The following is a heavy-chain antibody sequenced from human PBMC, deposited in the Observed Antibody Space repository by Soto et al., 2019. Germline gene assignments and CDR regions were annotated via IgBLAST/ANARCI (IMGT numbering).Heavy chain of an antibody. D-gene: IGHD6-13*01. Sequence: SETLSLTCTVSGGSISSSSYYWGWIRQPPGKGLEWIGNIYYSGGTYYNPSLKSRVTISVDTSKNQFSLKLSSVTAADTAVYYCARRSSSPYWDYWGQGTLVTVSS. CDR2: IYYSGGT. CDR3: ARRSSSPYWDY. CDR1: GGSISSSSYY. J-gene: IGHJ4*02. V-gene: IGHV4-39*01.